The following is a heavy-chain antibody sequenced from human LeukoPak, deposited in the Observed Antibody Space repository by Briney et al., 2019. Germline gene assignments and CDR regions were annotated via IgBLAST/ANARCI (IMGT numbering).Heavy chain of an antibody. Sequence: SQTLSITCTVAGDSINSGPCYWSWIRHPAGKKLEWIGNIYGGGRTNYNPSLKSRVYISVDTSKNQFTLKLSSVTAEDTAVYYCAREGTIYYSDSSGYLGYWGQGTLVTVSS. CDR1: GDSINSGPCY. J-gene: IGHJ4*02. D-gene: IGHD3-22*01. V-gene: IGHV4-61*09. CDR2: IYGGGRT. CDR3: AREGTIYYSDSSGYLGY.